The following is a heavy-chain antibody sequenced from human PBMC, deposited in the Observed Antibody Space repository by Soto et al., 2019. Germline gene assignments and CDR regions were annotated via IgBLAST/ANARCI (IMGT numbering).Heavy chain of an antibody. V-gene: IGHV1-69*08. CDR3: ARDSYGDYGGFDY. CDR1: GGTFSSYT. Sequence: QVQLVQSGAEVKKPGSSVKVSCKASGGTFSSYTVSGVRQAPGQGIEWMGRIIPILGIASYAQKFQGRVTITADKSTSTAYMELSSLRSEDTAVYYCARDSYGDYGGFDYWGQGTLVTVSS. D-gene: IGHD4-17*01. CDR2: IIPILGIA. J-gene: IGHJ4*02.